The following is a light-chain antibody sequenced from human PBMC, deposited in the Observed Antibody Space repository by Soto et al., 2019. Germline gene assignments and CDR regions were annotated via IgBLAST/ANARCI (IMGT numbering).Light chain of an antibody. CDR1: QSVSNNY. J-gene: IGKJ1*01. CDR3: QQYGSSGT. V-gene: IGKV3-20*01. Sequence: EIVLTQSPGTLSLSPGERATLSCRASQSVSNNYLARYQQKPGQAPRLLIYGASNRATGIPDRFSGSGSGTYFTLTIRRLEPEDFAVYYCQQYGSSGTFGQGTKVEIK. CDR2: GAS.